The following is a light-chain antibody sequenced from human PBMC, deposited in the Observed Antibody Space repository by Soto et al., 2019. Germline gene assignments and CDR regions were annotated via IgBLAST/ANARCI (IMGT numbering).Light chain of an antibody. J-gene: IGLJ3*02. CDR3: SSYTPGSTLV. CDR2: EVT. V-gene: IGLV2-14*01. Sequence: QSVLTQPAPVSASPGQSITISCTGTTRDVGPYNYLSWYQHHPGKAPKLLIYEVTKRPSGVSNRFSGSNSCSTASLTNSGLQAEDEADYYCSSYTPGSTLVFGGGTK. CDR1: TRDVGPYNY.